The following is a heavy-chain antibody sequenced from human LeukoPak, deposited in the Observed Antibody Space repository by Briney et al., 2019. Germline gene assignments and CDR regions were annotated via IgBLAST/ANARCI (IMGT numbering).Heavy chain of an antibody. J-gene: IGHJ6*02. CDR2: IYYSGST. CDR1: GGCISSYY. CDR3: AREREGYHYGMDV. V-gene: IGHV4-59*01. D-gene: IGHD2-2*01. Sequence: SETLSLTCTVSGGCISSYYWSWIRQPPGKGLEWIGYIYYSGSTNYNPSLKSRVTIPVDTSKNQFSLKLSSVTAADTAVYYCAREREGYHYGMDVWGQGTTVTVSS.